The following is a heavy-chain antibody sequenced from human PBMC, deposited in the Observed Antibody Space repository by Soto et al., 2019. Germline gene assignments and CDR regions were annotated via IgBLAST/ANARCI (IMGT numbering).Heavy chain of an antibody. D-gene: IGHD1-1*01. Sequence: PGGSLRLSCAASGFTFSSYSMNWVRQAPGKGLEWVSSISSSSSYIYYADSVKGRFTISRDNAKNSLYLQMNSLRAEDTAVYYCAREAGEQLERREFDYWGQGTLVTVSS. CDR1: GFTFSSYS. CDR3: AREAGEQLERREFDY. CDR2: ISSSSSYI. J-gene: IGHJ4*02. V-gene: IGHV3-21*01.